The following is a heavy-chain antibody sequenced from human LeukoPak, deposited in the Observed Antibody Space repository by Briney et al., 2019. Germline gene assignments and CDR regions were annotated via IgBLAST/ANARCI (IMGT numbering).Heavy chain of an antibody. V-gene: IGHV3-23*01. CDR2: ISGSGGSA. J-gene: IGHJ4*02. CDR3: AKGSVATLFDY. D-gene: IGHD5-12*01. Sequence: GGSLRLSCAASGFTFSSYAMSWVRQAPGKGLEWVSAISGSGGSAYYADSVKGRFTISRDNSKNTLYLQMNSLRAEDTAIYYCAKGSVATLFDYWGQGTLVTVSS. CDR1: GFTFSSYA.